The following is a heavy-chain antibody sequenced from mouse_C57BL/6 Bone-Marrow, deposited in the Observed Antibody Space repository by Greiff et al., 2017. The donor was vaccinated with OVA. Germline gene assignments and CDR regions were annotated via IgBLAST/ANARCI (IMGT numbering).Heavy chain of an antibody. Sequence: VQLQQSGAELVRPGASVKLSCKASGYTFTDYYINWVKQRPGQGLEWIARIYPGSGNTYYNEKFKGKATLTAEKSSSTAYMQLSSLTSEDSAVYFCARRGITTVVEDYAMDYWGQGTSVTVSS. CDR1: GYTFTDYY. J-gene: IGHJ4*01. CDR3: ARRGITTVVEDYAMDY. CDR2: IYPGSGNT. D-gene: IGHD1-1*01. V-gene: IGHV1-76*01.